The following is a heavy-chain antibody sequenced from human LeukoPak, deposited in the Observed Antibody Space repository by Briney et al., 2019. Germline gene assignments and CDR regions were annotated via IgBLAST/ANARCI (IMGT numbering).Heavy chain of an antibody. V-gene: IGHV4-61*09. CDR2: IHTIGST. J-gene: IGHJ4*02. D-gene: IGHD1-1*01. CDR1: GGSISSGSYY. Sequence: PSETLSLTCTVSGGSISSGSYYWSWIRQPAGKGLEWIGHIHTIGSTNYNPSLKSRVTISVDTSKIQFSLKLSSVTAADTAVYYCARGGGETGTLDYWGQGTLVTVSS. CDR3: ARGGGETGTLDY.